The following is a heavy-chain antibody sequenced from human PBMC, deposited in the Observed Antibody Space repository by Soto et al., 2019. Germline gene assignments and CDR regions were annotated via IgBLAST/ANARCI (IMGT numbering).Heavy chain of an antibody. Sequence: QVQLQESGPGLVKPSQTLSLTCTVSGGSISSGGYYWSWIRQHPGKGLEWIGYIYYSGSTYYNPSLKRRVTISVDTTKNQFSLKLSSVTAADTAVYYCARVSVLVPAAMDYWGQGTLVTVSS. J-gene: IGHJ4*02. CDR3: ARVSVLVPAAMDY. CDR1: GGSISSGGYY. CDR2: IYYSGST. V-gene: IGHV4-31*03. D-gene: IGHD2-2*01.